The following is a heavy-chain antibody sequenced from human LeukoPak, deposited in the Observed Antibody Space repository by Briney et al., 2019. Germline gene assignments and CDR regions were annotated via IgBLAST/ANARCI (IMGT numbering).Heavy chain of an antibody. CDR2: INPNSGGT. J-gene: IGHJ4*02. CDR1: GYSFNDKY. Sequence: ASVKVSCKASGYSFNDKYLHWVRQAPGQGLEWMGSINPNSGGTNYVQKFQGRVTMTTDTSMSTAYMELSRLTSDDTAVYYCARGTGEGYTYGRYYFDYWGQGTRVIVSS. CDR3: ARGTGEGYTYGRYYFDY. V-gene: IGHV1-2*02. D-gene: IGHD5-18*01.